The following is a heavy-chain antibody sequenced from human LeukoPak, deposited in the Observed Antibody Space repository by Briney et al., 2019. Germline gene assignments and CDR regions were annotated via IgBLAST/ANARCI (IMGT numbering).Heavy chain of an antibody. V-gene: IGHV4-39*01. J-gene: IGHJ4*02. D-gene: IGHD5-18*01. CDR2: MSYSGSI. CDR1: GFTFSSYA. CDR3: ARLPGIHRTYGLSPYYFDY. Sequence: GSLRLSCAASGFTFSSYAMSWVRQAPGKGLEWIGSMSYSGSIYCNPSLKSRVTISVDTSKNQFSLKLSSVTAADTAVYYCARLPGIHRTYGLSPYYFDYWGQGALVTVSS.